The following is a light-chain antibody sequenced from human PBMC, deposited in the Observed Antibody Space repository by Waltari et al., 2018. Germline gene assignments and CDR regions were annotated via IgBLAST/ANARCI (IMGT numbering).Light chain of an antibody. Sequence: QSVLTQPPSASGTPGQRVTISCSGSSSNIGSNTVNWYQQLPGTAPKLLLYSNNQRPSGVPARFSGSKSGTSASLAISGLQSEDEADYYCAAWDDSLNGYVFGTGTKFTVL. CDR1: SSNIGSNT. V-gene: IGLV1-44*01. CDR2: SNN. J-gene: IGLJ1*01. CDR3: AAWDDSLNGYV.